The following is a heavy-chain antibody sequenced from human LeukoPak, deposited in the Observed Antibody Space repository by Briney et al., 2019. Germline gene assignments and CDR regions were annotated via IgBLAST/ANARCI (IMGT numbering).Heavy chain of an antibody. CDR1: GGSISSYY. Sequence: SETLSLTCTVSGGSISSYYWSWIRQPPGKELEWIAYIYYSGSTSYSPSLKSRVTISLDTSKNQFSLKLSSVTAADTAVYYCARLSRDCGGDCYLLFDYWGQGTLVTVSS. J-gene: IGHJ4*02. D-gene: IGHD2-21*02. CDR2: IYYSGST. V-gene: IGHV4-59*12. CDR3: ARLSRDCGGDCYLLFDY.